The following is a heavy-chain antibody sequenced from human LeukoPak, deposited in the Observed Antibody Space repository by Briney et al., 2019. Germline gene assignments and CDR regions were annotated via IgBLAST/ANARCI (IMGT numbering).Heavy chain of an antibody. Sequence: ASVKVSCKAPGYTFTSYGISWVRQAPGQGLEWMGWISAYNGNTNYAQTLQGRVTMTTDTSTSTAYMELRSLRSDDTAVYYCARPLDYGDYIFFDYWGQGSLVTVSS. V-gene: IGHV1-18*01. J-gene: IGHJ4*02. CDR1: GYTFTSYG. CDR3: ARPLDYGDYIFFDY. CDR2: ISAYNGNT. D-gene: IGHD4-17*01.